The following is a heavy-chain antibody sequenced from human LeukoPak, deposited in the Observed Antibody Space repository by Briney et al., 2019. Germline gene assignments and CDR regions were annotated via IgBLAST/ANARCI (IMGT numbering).Heavy chain of an antibody. Sequence: GGSLRLSCAASGFIFSSYSMNWVRQAPGKGLEWVSYISSSSSTIYYADSVKGRFTISRDNAKNSLYLQMNSLRAEDTAVYYCARDLDPSSSPFPYYFDYWGQGTLVTVSS. J-gene: IGHJ4*02. V-gene: IGHV3-48*01. CDR1: GFIFSSYS. CDR3: ARDLDPSSSPFPYYFDY. D-gene: IGHD6-6*01. CDR2: ISSSSSTI.